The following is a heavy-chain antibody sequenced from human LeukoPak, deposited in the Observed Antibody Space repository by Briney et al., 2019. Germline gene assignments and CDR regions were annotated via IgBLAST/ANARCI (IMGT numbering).Heavy chain of an antibody. CDR3: ARSKSSGWLDAFDI. CDR1: GGSFSGYY. CDR2: IYTSGST. V-gene: IGHV4-59*10. Sequence: SETLSLTCAVYGGSFSGYYWSWIRQPAGKGLEWIGRIYTSGSTNYNPSLKSRVTMSVDTSKNQFSLKLSSVTAADTAVYYCARSKSSGWLDAFDIWGQGTMVTVSS. J-gene: IGHJ3*02. D-gene: IGHD6-19*01.